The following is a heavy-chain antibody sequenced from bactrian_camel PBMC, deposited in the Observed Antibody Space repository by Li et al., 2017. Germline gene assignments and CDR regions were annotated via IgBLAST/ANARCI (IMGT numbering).Heavy chain of an antibody. CDR3: AARTWTRFRCWYEGNWKADY. V-gene: IGHV3S57*01. Sequence: HVQLVESGGGSVETGGSLRLSCVAAGHHISGNCMGWFRQAPGKEREGVAAISSDGSTAYADSVKGRFTVSIDNAKNTLYLQMDNLRPEDTAMYYCAARTWTRFRCWYEGNWKADYWGRGTQVTVS. CDR1: GHHISGNC. J-gene: IGHJ4*01. CDR2: ISSDGST. D-gene: IGHD8*01.